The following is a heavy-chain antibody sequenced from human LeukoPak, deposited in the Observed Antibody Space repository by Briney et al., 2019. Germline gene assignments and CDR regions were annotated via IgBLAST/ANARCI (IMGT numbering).Heavy chain of an antibody. CDR2: ISSSSSSI. V-gene: IGHV3-21*01. J-gene: IGHJ4*02. CDR1: GFTFNSYS. CDR3: ARVIAAASNDY. Sequence: GGSLRLSCAASGFTFNSYSMNWVRQAPGKGLEWVSSISSSSSSIYYADSVKGRFTISRDNAKNSLYLQMNSLRAEDTAVYYCARVIAAASNDYWGQGTLVTVSS. D-gene: IGHD6-13*01.